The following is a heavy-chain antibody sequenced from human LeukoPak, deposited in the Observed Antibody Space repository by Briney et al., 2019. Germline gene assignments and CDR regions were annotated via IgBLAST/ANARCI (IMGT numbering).Heavy chain of an antibody. CDR3: ARGVGGGYSSRIFDS. CDR2: IYYSGST. Sequence: PSETLSLTCTVSGGSISSYYWSWIRQPPGKGLEWIGYIYYSGSTNYNPSLKSRVTISVDTSKNQFSLKLSSVTVADTAIYYCARGVGGGYSSRIFDSWGRGTLVTVSS. V-gene: IGHV4-59*08. D-gene: IGHD6-13*01. CDR1: GGSISSYY. J-gene: IGHJ4*02.